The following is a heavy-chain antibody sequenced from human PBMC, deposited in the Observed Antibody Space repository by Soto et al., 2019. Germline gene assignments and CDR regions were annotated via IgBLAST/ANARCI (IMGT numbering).Heavy chain of an antibody. CDR1: GGSISSGGYS. V-gene: IGHV4-30-2*01. J-gene: IGHJ4*02. D-gene: IGHD3-22*01. CDR2: MYHSGST. Sequence: SETLSLSCAVSGGSISSGGYSWSWIRQPPGKGLEWIGYMYHSGSTYYNPSLKSRVTISIDRSKNQFSLKLTSVTATDTAVYICVGGYPWVGFDYWGQGTLVTVSS. CDR3: VGGYPWVGFDY.